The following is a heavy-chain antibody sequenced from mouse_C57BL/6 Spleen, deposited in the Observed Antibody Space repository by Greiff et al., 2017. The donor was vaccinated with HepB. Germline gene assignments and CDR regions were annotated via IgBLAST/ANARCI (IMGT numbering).Heavy chain of an antibody. D-gene: IGHD5-1*01. CDR1: GYTFTSYD. V-gene: IGHV1-85*01. Sequence: QVQLQHSGPELVKPGASVKLSCKASGYTFTSYDINWVKQRPGQGLEWIGWIYPRDGSTKYNEKFKGKATLTVDTSSSTAYMELHSLTSEDSAVYFCARKSNYYAMDYWGQGTSVTVSS. J-gene: IGHJ4*01. CDR2: IYPRDGST. CDR3: ARKSNYYAMDY.